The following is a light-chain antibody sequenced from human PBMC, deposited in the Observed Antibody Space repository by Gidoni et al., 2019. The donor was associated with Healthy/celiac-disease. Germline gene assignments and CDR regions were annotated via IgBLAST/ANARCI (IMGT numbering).Light chain of an antibody. CDR2: DAS. CDR3: QQRSNWPPS. V-gene: IGKV3-11*01. J-gene: IGKJ2*03. Sequence: EIVLTQSPATLSLSPGERATLSCRASQSVSRYLAWYQQKPGKAPRLLIYDASNRATGIPARFSGSWSGTDFTLTISSLEPEDFAVYYCQQRSNWPPSFGQVTKLEIK. CDR1: QSVSRY.